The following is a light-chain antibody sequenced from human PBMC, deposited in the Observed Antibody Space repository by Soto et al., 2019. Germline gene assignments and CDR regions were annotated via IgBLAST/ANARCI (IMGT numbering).Light chain of an antibody. J-gene: IGLJ1*01. Sequence: QSVLTQPPSASGTPGQRVTISCSGSTSNIGNNPVNWFQQLPGTAPKLLIYGNNPRPSGVPDRFSGSKSGTSASLAISGLQSEDEADYYCAAWDGSLRAYVFGTGTKVPVL. CDR1: TSNIGNNP. CDR3: AAWDGSLRAYV. CDR2: GNN. V-gene: IGLV1-44*01.